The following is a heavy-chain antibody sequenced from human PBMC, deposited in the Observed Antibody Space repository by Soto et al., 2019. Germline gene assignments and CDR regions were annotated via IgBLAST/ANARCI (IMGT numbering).Heavy chain of an antibody. CDR2: IYYSGST. Sequence: PSETLSLTCTVSGGSISSYYWSWIRQPPGKGLEWIGYIYYSGSTNYNPSLKSRVTISVDTSKNQFSLNLSAVTAADPAGYCCLRDIMGTNYYYYGMDVWGQGTRVTVSS. J-gene: IGHJ6*02. V-gene: IGHV4-59*01. CDR3: LRDIMGTNYYYYGMDV. CDR1: GGSISSYY. D-gene: IGHD2-8*01.